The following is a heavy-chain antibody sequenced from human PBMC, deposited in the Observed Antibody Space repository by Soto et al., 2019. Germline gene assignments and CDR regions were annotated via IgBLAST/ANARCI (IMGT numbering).Heavy chain of an antibody. J-gene: IGHJ5*02. V-gene: IGHV1-18*01. CDR1: GYSLTTYS. D-gene: IGHD4-17*01. Sequence: QVQLVQSGAEVKKPGASVTVSCKASGYSLTTYSISWVRQAPGQGLEWMGWISSYNGNTNYAQKFQDRVTMTTDYSTSTAYMELRSLRSDDTAVYYCARTLKTAVTRFDPWGQGTLVPS. CDR2: ISSYNGNT. CDR3: ARTLKTAVTRFDP.